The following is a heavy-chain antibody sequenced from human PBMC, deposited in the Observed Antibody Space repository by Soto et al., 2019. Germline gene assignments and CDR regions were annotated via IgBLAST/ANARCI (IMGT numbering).Heavy chain of an antibody. Sequence: GASVKVSSKASGYTFTSYGISWVRQAPGQGLEWMGWISAYNGNTNYAQKLQGRVTMTTDTSTSTAYMELRSLRSDDTAVYYCARVRSGWSWACFDYWGQGTLVTVSS. J-gene: IGHJ4*02. CDR2: ISAYNGNT. V-gene: IGHV1-18*04. CDR1: GYTFTSYG. D-gene: IGHD6-19*01. CDR3: ARVRSGWSWACFDY.